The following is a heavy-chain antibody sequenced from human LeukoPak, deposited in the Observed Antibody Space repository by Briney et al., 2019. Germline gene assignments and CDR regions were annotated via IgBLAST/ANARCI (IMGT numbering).Heavy chain of an antibody. CDR3: ARQYYYDTSGYYSPQDY. J-gene: IGHJ4*02. CDR2: IFSTGST. V-gene: IGHV4-4*07. CDR1: GGSISSYY. D-gene: IGHD3-22*01. Sequence: SETLSLTCTVSGGSISSYYWSWIRQPAGKGLEWIGRIFSTGSTNYNPSLKSRVTMSLDTSKNQFSLKLSSVTAADTAVYYCARQYYYDTSGYYSPQDYWGQGTLVTVSS.